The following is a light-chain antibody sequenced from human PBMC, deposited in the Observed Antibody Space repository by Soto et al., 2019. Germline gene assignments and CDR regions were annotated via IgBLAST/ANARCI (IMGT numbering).Light chain of an antibody. CDR3: AAWDDSLNGLV. V-gene: IGLV1-44*01. J-gene: IGLJ2*01. CDR1: SSNIGSNT. Sequence: QSVLTQPPSASRTPGQWVTISCSGSSSNIGSNTVNWYQQLPGTAPKLLIYSNNQRPSGVPDRFSGSKSGTSASLAISGLQSEDEADYYCAAWDDSLNGLVFGGGTKLTVL. CDR2: SNN.